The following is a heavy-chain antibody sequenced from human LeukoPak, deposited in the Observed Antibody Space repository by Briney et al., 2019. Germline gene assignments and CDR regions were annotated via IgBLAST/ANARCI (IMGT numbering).Heavy chain of an antibody. CDR3: ARGVVITFGGVIDDSFDY. CDR1: GVSFSGYY. CDR2: INHSGST. V-gene: IGHV4-34*01. J-gene: IGHJ4*02. Sequence: PSETLSLTCAVYGVSFSGYYWSWIRQPPGKGLEWIGEINHSGSTNYNPSLKSRVTISVDTSKNQFSLKLSSVTAADTAVYYCARGVVITFGGVIDDSFDYWGQGTLVTVSS. D-gene: IGHD3-16*02.